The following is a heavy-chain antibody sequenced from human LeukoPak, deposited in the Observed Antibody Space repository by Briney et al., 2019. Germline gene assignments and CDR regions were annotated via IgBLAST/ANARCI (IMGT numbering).Heavy chain of an antibody. D-gene: IGHD3-22*01. Sequence: GGSLRLSCAASGFTFSTYWMHWVRQAPGKGLVWVSRIKSDGSTNYADSVKGRFTISRDNANKTLSLQMNSLRPEDTGVYYCARAPSEIGGYYPEYFRHWGQGTLVTVSS. CDR3: ARAPSEIGGYYPEYFRH. J-gene: IGHJ1*01. V-gene: IGHV3-74*01. CDR1: GFTFSTYW. CDR2: IKSDGST.